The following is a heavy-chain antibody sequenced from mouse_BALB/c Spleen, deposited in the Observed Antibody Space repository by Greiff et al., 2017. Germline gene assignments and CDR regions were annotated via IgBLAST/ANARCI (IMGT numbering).Heavy chain of an antibody. V-gene: IGHV1-4*02. CDR1: GYTFTSYT. CDR2: INPSSGYT. J-gene: IGHJ2*01. D-gene: IGHD2-14*01. CDR3: AREGRYDDFDY. Sequence: VQLVESAAELARPGASVKMSCKASGYTFTSYTMHWVKQRPGQGLEWIGYINPSSGYTEYNQKFKDKTTLTADKSSSTAYMQLSSLTSEDSAVYYCAREGRYDDFDYWGQGTTLTVSS.